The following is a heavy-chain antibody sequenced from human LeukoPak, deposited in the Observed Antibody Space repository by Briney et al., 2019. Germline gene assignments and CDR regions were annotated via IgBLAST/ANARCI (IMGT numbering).Heavy chain of an antibody. J-gene: IGHJ4*02. V-gene: IGHV4-59*08. CDR3: ARAGYGDSDFDY. Sequence: PSETLSLTCTVSGGSISSYYWNWIRQPPGKGPEWIGYIFYSGRTSYNPSLKSRVTLSVDTSKNWFSLRLTSVTAADTAVYYCARAGYGDSDFDYWGQGTLVTVSS. CDR1: GGSISSYY. CDR2: IFYSGRT. D-gene: IGHD4-17*01.